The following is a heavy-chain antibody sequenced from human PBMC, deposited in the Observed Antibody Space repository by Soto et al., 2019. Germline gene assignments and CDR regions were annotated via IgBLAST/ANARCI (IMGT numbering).Heavy chain of an antibody. CDR1: GGSISSTSY. V-gene: IGHV4-4*03. CDR2: IYHSGGT. Sequence: PETLSLTCGVSGGSISSTSYWSWGRQPPGKGLEWIGEIYHSGGTNSNPSLKSRVTMSVDKSKNQFSLRLSSVTAADTALYYCARVSMDASGYYYGAFESWGQGTMVTGSS. CDR3: ARVSMDASGYYYGAFES. D-gene: IGHD3-22*01. J-gene: IGHJ3*02.